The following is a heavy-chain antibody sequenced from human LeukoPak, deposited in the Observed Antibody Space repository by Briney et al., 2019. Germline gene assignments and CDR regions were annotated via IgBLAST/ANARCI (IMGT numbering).Heavy chain of an antibody. J-gene: IGHJ4*02. Sequence: PGGSLRLSCEASGFTFSDYWMHWVRQAPGKGLVWVSRVRRDGIETNYADSVKGRFTISRDNARTTLYLQMNSLRAEDTAIYYCARNFVGSDSSDFDSWGQGTLVTVPS. D-gene: IGHD1-26*01. CDR1: GFTFSDYW. CDR2: VRRDGIET. V-gene: IGHV3-74*01. CDR3: ARNFVGSDSSDFDS.